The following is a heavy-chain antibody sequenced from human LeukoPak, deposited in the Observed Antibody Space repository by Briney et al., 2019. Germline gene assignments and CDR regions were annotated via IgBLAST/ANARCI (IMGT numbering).Heavy chain of an antibody. CDR1: GGTFSSYA. J-gene: IGHJ4*02. CDR2: IIPIFGTA. D-gene: IGHD1-26*01. CDR3: ARDIGVGTMAYDY. V-gene: IGHV1-69*06. Sequence: ASVKVSCKASGGTFSSYAISWMRQAPGQGLEWMGRIIPIFGTANYAQKFQGRVTITADKSTSTAYMELSSLRSEYTAVYYCARDIGVGTMAYDYWGQGTLVTVSS.